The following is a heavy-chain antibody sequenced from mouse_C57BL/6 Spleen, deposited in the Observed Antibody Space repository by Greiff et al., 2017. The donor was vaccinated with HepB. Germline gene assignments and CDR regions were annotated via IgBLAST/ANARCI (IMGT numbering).Heavy chain of an antibody. J-gene: IGHJ3*01. CDR3: APYYDYDVGFAY. CDR1: GYTFTSYW. Sequence: QVQLQQPGAELVKPGASVKLSCKASGYTFTSYWMQWVKQRPGQGLEWIGEIDPSDSYTNYNQKFKGKATLTVDTSSSTAYMQLSSLTSEDSAVYYCAPYYDYDVGFAYWGQGTLVTVSA. D-gene: IGHD2-4*01. V-gene: IGHV1-50*01. CDR2: IDPSDSYT.